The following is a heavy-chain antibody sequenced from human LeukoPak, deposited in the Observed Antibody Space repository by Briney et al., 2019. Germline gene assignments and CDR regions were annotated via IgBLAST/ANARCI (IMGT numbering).Heavy chain of an antibody. D-gene: IGHD3-22*01. CDR1: GFTFSSCA. J-gene: IGHJ4*02. V-gene: IGHV3-23*01. CDR2: ISGSGGST. CDR3: AKEGNYYDSSSYFDY. Sequence: GGSLRLSCAASGFTFSSCAMSWVRQAPGKGLEWVSAISGSGGSTYYADSVKGRFTISRDNSKNTLYLQMNSLRAEDTAVYYCAKEGNYYDSSSYFDYWGQGTLVTVSS.